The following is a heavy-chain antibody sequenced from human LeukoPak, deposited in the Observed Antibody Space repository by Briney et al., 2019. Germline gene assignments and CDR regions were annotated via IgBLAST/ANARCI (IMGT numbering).Heavy chain of an antibody. CDR3: AREVAVPAAYYYYYYMDV. V-gene: IGHV4-4*07. J-gene: IGHJ6*03. CDR2: IYTSGST. Sequence: SETLSLTCTVSGGSISSYYWGWIRQPAGKGLEWIGRIYTSGSTNYNPSLKSRVTMSVDTSKNQFSLKLSSVTAADTAVYYCAREVAVPAAYYYYYYMDVWGKGTTVTVSS. CDR1: GGSISSYY. D-gene: IGHD2-2*01.